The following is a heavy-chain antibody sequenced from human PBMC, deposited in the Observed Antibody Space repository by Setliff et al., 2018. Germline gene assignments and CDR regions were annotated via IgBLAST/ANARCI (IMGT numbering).Heavy chain of an antibody. V-gene: IGHV4-61*01. CDR3: ARGPPGYNPYHWFDP. D-gene: IGHD5-12*01. CDR1: GASVRSGPYY. J-gene: IGHJ5*02. CDR2: ISYIGNT. Sequence: NPSETLSLTCTVSGASVRSGPYYWSWIRQPPGKGLEWIGFISYIGNTNYNPSLKSRITISLDTSKNQFSLKVNSVTAADTAVYYCARGPPGYNPYHWFDPWGQGTLVTVS.